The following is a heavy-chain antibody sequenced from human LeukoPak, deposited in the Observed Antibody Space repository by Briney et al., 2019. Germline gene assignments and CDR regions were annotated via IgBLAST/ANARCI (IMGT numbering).Heavy chain of an antibody. CDR2: ISGSGGST. CDR1: GFTFSSYA. V-gene: IGHV3-23*01. D-gene: IGHD5-18*01. J-gene: IGHJ4*02. CDR3: AKDLVDTAMVLFDY. Sequence: GGSLRLSCAASGFTFSSYAMSWVRQAPGKGLEWASAISGSGGSTYYADSVKGRFTISGDNSKNTLYLQMNSLRAEDTAVYYCAKDLVDTAMVLFDYWGQGTLVTVSS.